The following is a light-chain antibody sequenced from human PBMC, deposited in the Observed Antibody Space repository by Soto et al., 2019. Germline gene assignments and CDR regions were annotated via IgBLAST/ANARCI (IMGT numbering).Light chain of an antibody. CDR3: QQYGSSPGT. V-gene: IGKV3-20*01. CDR1: QSVSSSY. CDR2: GAS. Sequence: EIVLTQSPGTLSLSPGKRATLSCRASQSVSSSYLAWYQRKPGQAPRLLIYGASSRATGIPDRFSGSGSGTDFTLTISRLEPEDFAVYYCQQYGSSPGTFGQGTKVEIK. J-gene: IGKJ1*01.